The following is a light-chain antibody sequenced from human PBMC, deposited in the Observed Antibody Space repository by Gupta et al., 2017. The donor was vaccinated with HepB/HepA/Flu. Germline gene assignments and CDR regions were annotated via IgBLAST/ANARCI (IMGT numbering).Light chain of an antibody. CDR1: QAIGRD. V-gene: IGKV1-6*01. J-gene: IGKJ1*01. CDR2: VAT. CDR3: RQNYHYPRR. Sequence: IQLIPSPSSLSASVGDRVPITCRGSQAIGRDLEWYQQQPGKAPKILIYVATTLQTGVPSRFSGSGSCIEFTLTIDSLQPEDFATYYCRQNYHYPRRFGQGTKVEI.